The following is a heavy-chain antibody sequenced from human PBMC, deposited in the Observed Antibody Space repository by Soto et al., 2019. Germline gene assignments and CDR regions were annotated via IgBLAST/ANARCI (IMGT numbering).Heavy chain of an antibody. CDR3: ARGRSLNWFDP. J-gene: IGHJ5*02. CDR1: GYTFTSYA. CDR2: INAGNGNT. Sequence: QVPLVQSGAEVKKPGASVKVSCKASGYTFTSYAMHWVRQAPGQRLEWMGWINAGNGNTKYSQKCQGRVTITRDTSASTAYMELSSLRSEDTAVYYCARGRSLNWFDPWGQGTLVTVSS. V-gene: IGHV1-3*01. D-gene: IGHD6-19*01.